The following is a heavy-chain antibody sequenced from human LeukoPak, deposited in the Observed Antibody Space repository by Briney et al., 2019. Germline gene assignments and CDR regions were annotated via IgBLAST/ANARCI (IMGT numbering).Heavy chain of an antibody. J-gene: IGHJ1*01. CDR1: GGSITGYY. V-gene: IGHV4-59*08. D-gene: IGHD3-22*01. Sequence: SETLSLTCTVSGGSITGYYWSWIRQPPGKGLEWMGYIYYSGSTNYNPSLKSRVTISVDTSKNQFSLKLSSVTAADTAVYYCARHSKYYYDSSGSYVGYFQHWGQGTLVTVSS. CDR2: IYYSGST. CDR3: ARHSKYYYDSSGSYVGYFQH.